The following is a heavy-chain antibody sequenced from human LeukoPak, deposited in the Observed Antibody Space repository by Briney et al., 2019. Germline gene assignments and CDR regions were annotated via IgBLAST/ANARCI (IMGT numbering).Heavy chain of an antibody. Sequence: GGSLRLSCAASGFTFSSYGMSWVRQAPGKGLEWVSAISGSGGSTYYADSVKGRFTISRDNAKNSLYLQMNSLRAEDTAVYYCARGEAYYDILTGYSLLYYFDYWGQGTLVTVSS. CDR1: GFTFSSYG. V-gene: IGHV3-23*01. J-gene: IGHJ4*02. CDR2: ISGSGGST. CDR3: ARGEAYYDILTGYSLLYYFDY. D-gene: IGHD3-9*01.